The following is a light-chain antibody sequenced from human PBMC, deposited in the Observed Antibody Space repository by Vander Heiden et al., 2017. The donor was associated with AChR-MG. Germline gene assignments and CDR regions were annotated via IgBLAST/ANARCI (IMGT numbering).Light chain of an antibody. V-gene: IGKV1-39*01. CDR1: QVISNY. Sequence: QITQSPSPLSASGGDTVTITWGASQVISNYLNWYQKKRGKAPHLLICAASTSQNGVPARCGGSGAGTEFTLTISKLQPEDFATYFCQQTNSAPCTFGQGTKVEI. CDR2: AAS. CDR3: QQTNSAPCT. J-gene: IGKJ1*01.